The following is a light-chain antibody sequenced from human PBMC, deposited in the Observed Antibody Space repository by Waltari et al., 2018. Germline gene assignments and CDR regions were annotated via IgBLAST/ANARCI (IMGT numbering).Light chain of an antibody. CDR2: DAS. Sequence: EIVLTQSPATLSLSPGERATLSCRASQSLSNYLAWYQQKPGQAPRLLIYDASSRATGVPARFSGSGSGTDFTLTISSLEPEDSAVYYCHQYHVPPLTFGQGTRLEIK. CDR1: QSLSNY. V-gene: IGKV3-11*01. J-gene: IGKJ5*01. CDR3: HQYHVPPLT.